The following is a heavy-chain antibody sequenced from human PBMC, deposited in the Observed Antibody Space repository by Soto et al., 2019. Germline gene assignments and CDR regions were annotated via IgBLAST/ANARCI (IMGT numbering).Heavy chain of an antibody. CDR2: IYYSGST. CDR1: GGSISSYY. Sequence: SETLSLTCTVSGGSISSYYWSWIRQPPGKGLEWIGYIYYSGSTNYNPSLKSRVTISVDTSKNQFSLKLSSVTAADTAVYYCARAADCSGGSCYWGSYYYYYYYIDVWGKGTTVTVSS. D-gene: IGHD2-15*01. CDR3: ARAADCSGGSCYWGSYYYYYYYIDV. V-gene: IGHV4-59*01. J-gene: IGHJ6*03.